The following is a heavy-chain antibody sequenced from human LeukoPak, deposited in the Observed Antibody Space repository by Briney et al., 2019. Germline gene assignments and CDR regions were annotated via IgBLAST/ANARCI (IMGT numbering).Heavy chain of an antibody. Sequence: SETLSLTXTVSGGSISSYYWSWIRQPPGKGLEWIGYIYYSGSTNYNPSLKSRVTVSVDTSKNQFSLKLSSVTAADTAVYYCARVATRYYYYYYMDVWGKGTTVTVSS. J-gene: IGHJ6*03. CDR1: GGSISSYY. V-gene: IGHV4-59*01. CDR2: IYYSGST. D-gene: IGHD5-12*01. CDR3: ARVATRYYYYYYMDV.